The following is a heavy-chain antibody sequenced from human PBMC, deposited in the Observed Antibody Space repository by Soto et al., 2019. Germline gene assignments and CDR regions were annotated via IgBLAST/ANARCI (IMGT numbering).Heavy chain of an antibody. CDR2: ISSSSSYM. V-gene: IGHV3-21*01. CDR3: ASPYSNSNYYGMDV. Sequence: EVQLVESGGGLVKPGGSLRLSCVASGFTFSSYSVNWVRQAPGKGLEWVSSISSSSSYMYYADSVKGRFTISRDNAKNSLYLKMNSLRAEDTAVYYCASPYSNSNYYGMDVWGQGTTVTVSS. J-gene: IGHJ6*02. D-gene: IGHD6-13*01. CDR1: GFTFSSYS.